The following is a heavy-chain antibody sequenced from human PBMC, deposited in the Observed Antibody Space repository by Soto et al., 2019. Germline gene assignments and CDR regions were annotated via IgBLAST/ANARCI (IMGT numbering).Heavy chain of an antibody. J-gene: IGHJ4*02. Sequence: GGSLRLSCAASGFTVSSNYMSWVRQAPGKGLEWVSVIYSGGSTYYADSVKGRFTISRDNSENTLYLQMNSLRAEDTAVYYCARDALGGPTGYFDYWGQGTLVTVSS. CDR3: ARDALGGPTGYFDY. CDR2: IYSGGST. V-gene: IGHV3-53*01. CDR1: GFTVSSNY. D-gene: IGHD2-15*01.